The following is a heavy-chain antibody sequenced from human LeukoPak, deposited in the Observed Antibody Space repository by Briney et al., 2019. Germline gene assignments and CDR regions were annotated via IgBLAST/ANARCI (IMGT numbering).Heavy chain of an antibody. CDR2: INHSGST. V-gene: IGHV4-34*01. CDR3: ARGRGYCSGGSCSHYFDY. Sequence: SETLSLICAVYGGSFSVCYGSWIRQPPGKGLEWIGEINHSGSTNYNPSLKSRVTISVDTSKNQFSLKLSSVTAADTAVYYCARGRGYCSGGSCSHYFDYWGQGTLVTVSS. D-gene: IGHD2-15*01. CDR1: GGSFSVCY. J-gene: IGHJ4*02.